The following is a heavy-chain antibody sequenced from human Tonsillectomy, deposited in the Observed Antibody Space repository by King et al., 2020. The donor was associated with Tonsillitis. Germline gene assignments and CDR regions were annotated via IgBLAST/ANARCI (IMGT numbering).Heavy chain of an antibody. J-gene: IGHJ5*02. D-gene: IGHD4-17*01. CDR1: GGSFSGYS. CDR2: INHSGST. CDR3: ARAPEAANFGVGWFDP. V-gene: IGHV4-34*01. Sequence: QVQLQQWGAGLLKPSETLSLTCAVYGGSFSGYSWSWIRQPPGKGLEWIGEINHSGSTNYNPSLKSRVTISVDTSKNQFSLKVSSVTAADTAVYYCARAPEAANFGVGWFDPWGQGTLVTVSS.